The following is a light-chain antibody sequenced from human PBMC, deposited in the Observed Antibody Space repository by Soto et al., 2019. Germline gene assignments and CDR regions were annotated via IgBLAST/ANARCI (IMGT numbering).Light chain of an antibody. J-gene: IGKJ1*01. CDR1: QRVSRW. CDR3: QEYTTYSRT. CDR2: DVS. V-gene: IGKV1-5*01. Sequence: DIQMTQSPSTLSASVGDRVTITCRASQRVSRWLAWYQQKLGKVPTVLIYDVSTLQSGVPSRFSGGGSGTEFTLTITSLQPDDFATYYCQEYTTYSRTFGQGTKVDIK.